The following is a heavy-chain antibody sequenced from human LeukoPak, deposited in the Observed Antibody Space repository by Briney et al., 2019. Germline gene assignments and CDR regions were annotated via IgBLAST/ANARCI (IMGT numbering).Heavy chain of an antibody. CDR1: GGSISSGGYS. CDR2: INHSGST. V-gene: IGHV4-39*07. J-gene: IGHJ3*02. D-gene: IGHD2-15*01. Sequence: SETLSLTCTVSGGSISSGGYSWSWIRQPPGKGLEWIGEINHSGSTNYNPSLKSRVTISVDTSKNQFSLKLSSVTAADTAVYYCARRYCSGGSCYLPNAFDIWGQGTMVTVSS. CDR3: ARRYCSGGSCYLPNAFDI.